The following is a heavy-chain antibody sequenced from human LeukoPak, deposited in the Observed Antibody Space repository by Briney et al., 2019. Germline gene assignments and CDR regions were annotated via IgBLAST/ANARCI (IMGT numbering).Heavy chain of an antibody. CDR1: GFTFSSYS. J-gene: IGHJ4*02. Sequence: PGGSLRLSCAASGFTFSSYSMNWVRQAPGKGLEWVSSISSSGSYIYYADSVKGRFTISRDNAKNSLYLQMNSLRAEDTAVYYCARWGVANRPFDYWGQGTLVTVSS. CDR3: ARWGVANRPFDY. V-gene: IGHV3-21*01. D-gene: IGHD3-10*01. CDR2: ISSSGSYI.